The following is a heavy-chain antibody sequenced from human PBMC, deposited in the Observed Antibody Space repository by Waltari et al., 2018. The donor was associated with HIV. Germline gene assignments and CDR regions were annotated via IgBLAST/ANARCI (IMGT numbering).Heavy chain of an antibody. CDR1: GGSISNYY. D-gene: IGHD3-3*01. Sequence: QVQLQESGPGLVKPSETLSLTCTVSGGSISNYYWNWIRQPPGKGLEWIGYIYYSGSTNYNPSLKSRVTISVDTSKNQFSLKLSSVTAADTAVYYCARGGYDFSQQRYYYYYGMDVWGQGTTVTVSS. V-gene: IGHV4-59*01. J-gene: IGHJ6*02. CDR2: IYYSGST. CDR3: ARGGYDFSQQRYYYYYGMDV.